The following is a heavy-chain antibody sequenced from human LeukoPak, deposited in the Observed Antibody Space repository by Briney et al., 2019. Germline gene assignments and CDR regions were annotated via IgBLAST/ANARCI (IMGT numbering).Heavy chain of an antibody. CDR1: GFTFGSYD. D-gene: IGHD2-21*01. Sequence: PGGSLRLSCAASGFTFGSYDLSWVRQAPGKGLECVGAISRGVGSTYYADSVKGRFTISRDNSKNTLYLQMNNLRADDTAVYYCAKDIATARWEGFDYWGQGDLVTVSS. J-gene: IGHJ4*02. CDR3: AKDIATARWEGFDY. CDR2: ISRGVGST. V-gene: IGHV3-23*01.